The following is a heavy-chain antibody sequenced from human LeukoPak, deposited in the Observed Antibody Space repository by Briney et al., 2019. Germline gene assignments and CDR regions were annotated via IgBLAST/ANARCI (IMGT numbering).Heavy chain of an antibody. CDR2: IYYSGST. CDR1: GGSISSYY. J-gene: IGHJ4*02. D-gene: IGHD1-26*01. Sequence: TPSETLSLTCTVPGGSISSYYWSWIRQAPGKGLEWIGNIYYSGSTNYSPSLKSRVTISVDTSKNQFSLKLSSVTAADTAVYYCARHGTLGSTTYPLDYWGQGTLVTVSS. V-gene: IGHV4-59*08. CDR3: ARHGTLGSTTYPLDY.